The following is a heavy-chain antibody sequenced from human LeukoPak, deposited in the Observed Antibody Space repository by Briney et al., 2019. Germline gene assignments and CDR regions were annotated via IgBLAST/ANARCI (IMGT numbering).Heavy chain of an antibody. D-gene: IGHD3-10*01. CDR3: AKDLLIRITMVRGVILGMDV. CDR1: GFTFSSYG. V-gene: IGHV3-30*02. J-gene: IGHJ6*04. Sequence: GGSLRLSCAASGFTFSSYGMHWVRQAPGKGLEWVAFIRYDGSNKYYADSVKGRFTISRDNSKNTLYLQMNSLRAEDTAVYYCAKDLLIRITMVRGVILGMDVWGKGTTVTISS. CDR2: IRYDGSNK.